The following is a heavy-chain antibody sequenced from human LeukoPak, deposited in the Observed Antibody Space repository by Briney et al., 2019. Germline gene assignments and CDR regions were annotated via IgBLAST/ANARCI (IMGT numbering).Heavy chain of an antibody. V-gene: IGHV7-4-1*02. D-gene: IGHD2-2*02. Sequence: ASVKVSCKASGYRFTSFGISWVRQAPGQGLEWMGWINTNTGNPTYAQGFTGRFVFSLDTSVSTAYLQISSLKAEDTAVYYCAREFSSTSCYSMDVWGQGTTVTVSS. CDR3: AREFSSTSCYSMDV. CDR2: INTNTGNP. J-gene: IGHJ6*02. CDR1: GYRFTSFG.